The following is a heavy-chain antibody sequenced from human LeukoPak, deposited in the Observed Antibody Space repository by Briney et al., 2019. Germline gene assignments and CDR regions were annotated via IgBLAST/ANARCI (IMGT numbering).Heavy chain of an antibody. Sequence: ASVKVSCKASGGTFSSYTISWVRQAPGQGLEWMGRIIPILGIANYAQKFQGRVTITADKSMSTAYMELSSLRSEDTAVYYCARADYGDYVMPYYYYGMDVWGQGTTVTVSS. D-gene: IGHD4-17*01. CDR1: GGTFSSYT. CDR2: IIPILGIA. CDR3: ARADYGDYVMPYYYYGMDV. J-gene: IGHJ6*02. V-gene: IGHV1-69*02.